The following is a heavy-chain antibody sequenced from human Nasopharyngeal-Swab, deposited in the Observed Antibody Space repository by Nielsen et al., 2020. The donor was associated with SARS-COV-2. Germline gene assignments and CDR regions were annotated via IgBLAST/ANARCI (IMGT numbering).Heavy chain of an antibody. J-gene: IGHJ6*03. V-gene: IGHV4-34*01. D-gene: IGHD1-14*01. CDR2: INHSGST. CDR1: GGSFSGYY. Sequence: SETLSLTCAVYGGSFSGYYWSWIRQPPGKGLEWIGEINHSGSTNYNPSLKSRVTISVDTSKNQFSLKLRSVTAADTAVYYCAREPERVVLVRGGPACYMDVWGKGTTVTVSS. CDR3: AREPERVVLVRGGPACYMDV.